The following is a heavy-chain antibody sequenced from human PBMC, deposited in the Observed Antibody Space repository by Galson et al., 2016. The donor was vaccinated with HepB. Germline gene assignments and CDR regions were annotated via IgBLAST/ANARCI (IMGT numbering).Heavy chain of an antibody. CDR3: ARRSLEPTALAFDI. V-gene: IGHV5-51*01. J-gene: IGHJ3*02. CDR2: IFPRDSDT. D-gene: IGHD1-14*01. CDR1: GYSFTSHW. Sequence: QSGAEVKKPGESLEISCKASGYSFTSHWIGWVRQMPGKGLEWMGIIFPRDSDTRYSPSFQGQVTTSADKSITTAYLQWRSLKASDTAMYYCARRSLEPTALAFDIWGRGTMVTVSS.